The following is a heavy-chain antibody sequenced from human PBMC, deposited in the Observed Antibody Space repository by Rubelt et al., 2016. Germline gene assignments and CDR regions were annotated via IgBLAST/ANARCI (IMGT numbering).Heavy chain of an antibody. CDR2: ISGSGGST. CDR3: AKELSGTTIAFDL. Sequence: GKGLEWVSSISGSGGSTSYADSVKGRFTISRDNSKNTLSLEMNSLRAEDTAVYYCAKELSGTTIAFDLWGQGTLVTVSS. D-gene: IGHD1-1*01. V-gene: IGHV3-23*01. J-gene: IGHJ5*02.